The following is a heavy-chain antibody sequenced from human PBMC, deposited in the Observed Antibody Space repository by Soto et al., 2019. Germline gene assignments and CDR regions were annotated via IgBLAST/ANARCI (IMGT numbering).Heavy chain of an antibody. D-gene: IGHD5-18*01. CDR1: GFTFSDHY. CDR2: TRNKANSYTT. V-gene: IGHV3-72*01. CDR3: ARARQTQGYSYGPYYFDY. J-gene: IGHJ4*02. Sequence: GGSLRLSCAASGFTFSDHYMDWVRQAPGKGLEWVGRTRNKANSYTTEYAASVKGRFTISRDDSKNSLYLQMNSLKTEDTAVYYCARARQTQGYSYGPYYFDYWGQGTLVTVSS.